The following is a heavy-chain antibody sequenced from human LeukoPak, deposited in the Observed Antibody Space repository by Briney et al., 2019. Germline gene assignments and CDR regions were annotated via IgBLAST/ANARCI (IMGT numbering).Heavy chain of an antibody. CDR3: ARANFLYCSSSTCLFDY. CDR1: GYTFTDYY. Sequence: ASVKVSCKASGYTFTDYYMHWVRQAPGQGFEWRGWINPNDGDTNYAQKFQGRVTMTRDTSISTANMEVSRLRSDDTAVYYCARANFLYCSSSTCLFDYWGQGTLVTVPS. J-gene: IGHJ4*02. D-gene: IGHD2-2*01. CDR2: INPNDGDT. V-gene: IGHV1-2*02.